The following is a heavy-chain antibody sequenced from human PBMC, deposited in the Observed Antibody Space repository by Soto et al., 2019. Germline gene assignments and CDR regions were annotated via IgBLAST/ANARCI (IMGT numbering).Heavy chain of an antibody. CDR2: IYDSGST. J-gene: IGHJ6*02. Sequence: PSETLSLTCTVSGGSISSSYWSWIGQRPGKGLEWIGYIYDSGSTYYNSSLKSRVTMSVDTSKNQFSLNLSSVTAADTAVYYCARHLIDWGQGTAVTVAS. CDR3: ARHLID. V-gene: IGHV4-59*08. D-gene: IGHD2-21*01. CDR1: GGSISSSY.